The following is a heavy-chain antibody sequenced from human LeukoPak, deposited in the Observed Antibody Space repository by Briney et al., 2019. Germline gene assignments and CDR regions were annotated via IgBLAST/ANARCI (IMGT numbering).Heavy chain of an antibody. Sequence: PGGSLRLSCAASGFTFDDYAMHWVRQAPGKGLEWVSLISGDGGSTYYADSVKGRFTISRDNSKNSLYLQMNSLRTEDTALYYCAKDRTYYDFWGGYYDYYMDVWGKGTTVTVSS. CDR3: AKDRTYYDFWGGYYDYYMDV. J-gene: IGHJ6*03. V-gene: IGHV3-43*02. CDR2: ISGDGGST. CDR1: GFTFDDYA. D-gene: IGHD3-3*01.